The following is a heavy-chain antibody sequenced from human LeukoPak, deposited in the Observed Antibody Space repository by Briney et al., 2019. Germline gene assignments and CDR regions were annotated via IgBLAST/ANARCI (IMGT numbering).Heavy chain of an antibody. D-gene: IGHD3-9*01. V-gene: IGHV4-39*01. CDR3: ARGRTYYYDILTGYYRRNHDFDY. Sequence: PSETLSLTCTVSGDSISDSDYYWGWIRQPPGKGLEWIGSIYYTGSTYYNPSLKSRLTISVDTSKNQFSLKLSSVTAADTAVYYCARGRTYYYDILTGYYRRNHDFDYWGQGTLVTVSS. CDR1: GDSISDSDYY. CDR2: IYYTGST. J-gene: IGHJ4*02.